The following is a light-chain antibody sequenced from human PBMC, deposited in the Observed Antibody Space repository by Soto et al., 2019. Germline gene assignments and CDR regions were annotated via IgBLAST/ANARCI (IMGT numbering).Light chain of an antibody. CDR3: CSYAGIYSLYV. J-gene: IGLJ1*01. V-gene: IGLV2-11*01. CDR1: SSDVGGYNY. CDR2: DVS. Sequence: QSALTQPRSVSGSPGQSVTISCTGTSSDVGGYNYVSWYQQHPGKAPRLMIYDVSQRPSGVPDRFSGSKSGNTASLTISGLQAEDEADYYCCSYAGIYSLYVFGGGTKLTVL.